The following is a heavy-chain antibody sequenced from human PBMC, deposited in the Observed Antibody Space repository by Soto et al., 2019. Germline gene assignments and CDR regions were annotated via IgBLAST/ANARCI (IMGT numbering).Heavy chain of an antibody. D-gene: IGHD2-2*01. CDR2: MNPNSGNT. J-gene: IGHJ5*02. CDR1: GYNFTSYD. CDR3: SPVSGMGSEEASQNWFDP. Sequence: APVEVSCKASGYNFTSYDINWVRNATVTELEWMGWMNPNSGNTGYAQKFQGRVTMTRNTSISTAYMELSSLRSEDTAVYYCSPVSGMGSEEASQNWFDPWGQGTLVTVSS. V-gene: IGHV1-8*01.